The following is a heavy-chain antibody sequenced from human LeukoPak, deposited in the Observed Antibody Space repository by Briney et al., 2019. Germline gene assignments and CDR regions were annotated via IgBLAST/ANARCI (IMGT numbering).Heavy chain of an antibody. D-gene: IGHD3-16*02. CDR3: ARMADYDYVWGSYRGYYFDY. Sequence: ASVKVSCKASGYTFTGYYMHWVRQAPGQGLEWMGWINPNSGGTNYAQKFQGRVTMTRDTSISTAYMELSRLRSDDTAVYYCARMADYDYVWGSYRGYYFDYWGQGTLVTVSS. J-gene: IGHJ4*02. CDR1: GYTFTGYY. V-gene: IGHV1-2*02. CDR2: INPNSGGT.